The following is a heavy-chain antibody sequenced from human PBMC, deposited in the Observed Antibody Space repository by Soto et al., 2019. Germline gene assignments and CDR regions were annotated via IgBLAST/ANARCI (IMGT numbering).Heavy chain of an antibody. Sequence: QVQVVESGGGLVKPGGSVRLSCVAAGFDFSDYYMTWFRQAPGKAPEWVSSISSTSAYTKYADSVKGRFTISRDNAKNSVYLQMDSLRGEDTAVYYCARDPSRRSTTDYWGQGALVTVYS. V-gene: IGHV3-11*05. CDR2: ISSTSAYT. D-gene: IGHD5-12*01. CDR3: ARDPSRRSTTDY. CDR1: GFDFSDYY. J-gene: IGHJ4*02.